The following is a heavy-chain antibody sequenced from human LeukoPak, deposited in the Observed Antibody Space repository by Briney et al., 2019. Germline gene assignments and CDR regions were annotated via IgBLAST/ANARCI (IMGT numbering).Heavy chain of an antibody. J-gene: IGHJ3*02. CDR1: GGSISSGGYY. V-gene: IGHV4-31*03. CDR2: IYYSGST. Sequence: PSETLSLTCTVTGGSISSGGYYWSWIRQHPGKGLEWIGYIYYSGSTYYNPSLKSRVTISVDTSKNQFSLKLSSVTAADTAVYYCARDSDNWYDAFDIWGQGTMVTVSS. CDR3: ARDSDNWYDAFDI. D-gene: IGHD1-20*01.